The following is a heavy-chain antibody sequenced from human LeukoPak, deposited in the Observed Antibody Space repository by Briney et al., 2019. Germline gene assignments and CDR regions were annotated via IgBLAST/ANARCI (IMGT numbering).Heavy chain of an antibody. CDR1: GFTFSSYC. Sequence: PGGSLRLSCVVSGFTFSSYCMNWVRQAPGKGLVWVSRINSDGSSTSYADSVKGRFTISRDNAKNTLYLQMNSLRAEDTAVYYCATLAYCGGDCYVSGPYYYYYYGMDVWGQGTTVTVSS. V-gene: IGHV3-74*01. J-gene: IGHJ6*02. CDR2: INSDGSST. D-gene: IGHD2-21*02. CDR3: ATLAYCGGDCYVSGPYYYYYYGMDV.